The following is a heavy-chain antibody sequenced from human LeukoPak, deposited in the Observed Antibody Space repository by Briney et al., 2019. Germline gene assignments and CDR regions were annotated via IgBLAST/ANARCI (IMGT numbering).Heavy chain of an antibody. J-gene: IGHJ6*02. CDR2: IIPIFGTA. D-gene: IGHD4-11*01. CDR3: ARELRSYRYYYYGMDV. CDR1: GGTFSSYA. Sequence: ASVKVSCKASGGTFSSYAISWVRPAPGQGLEWMGGIIPIFGTANYAQKFQGRVTITADESTSTAYMELSSLRSEDTAVYYCARELRSYRYYYYGMDVWGQGTTVTVSS. V-gene: IGHV1-69*13.